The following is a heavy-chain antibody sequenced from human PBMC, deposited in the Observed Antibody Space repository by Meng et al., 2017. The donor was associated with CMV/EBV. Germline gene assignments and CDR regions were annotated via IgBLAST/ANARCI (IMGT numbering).Heavy chain of an antibody. D-gene: IGHD6-6*01. CDR1: GYTFTGYY. J-gene: IGHJ4*02. Sequence: ASVKVSCKASGYTFTGYYMHWVRQAPGQGLEWMGWINPNSGDTNYAQKFQGRVTMTRDTSISTAYMELSRLRSDDTAVYYCARVREYSSSSEFDYWGQGTLVTVSS. CDR3: ARVREYSSSSEFDY. V-gene: IGHV1-2*02. CDR2: INPNSGDT.